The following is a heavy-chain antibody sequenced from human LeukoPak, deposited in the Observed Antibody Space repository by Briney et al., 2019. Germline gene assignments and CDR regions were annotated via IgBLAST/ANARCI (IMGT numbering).Heavy chain of an antibody. D-gene: IGHD4-23*01. Sequence: GGSLRLSCAASGFSVSNNYMNWVRQAPGQGLEWVSVIHTDGSTYSSDSVKGRFTIFIDNSKKTLFLQMNSLRAEDTAVYYCARDRPYGGKGDFDYWGQGTLVTVSS. V-gene: IGHV3-66*01. CDR2: IHTDGST. CDR3: ARDRPYGGKGDFDY. CDR1: GFSVSNNY. J-gene: IGHJ4*02.